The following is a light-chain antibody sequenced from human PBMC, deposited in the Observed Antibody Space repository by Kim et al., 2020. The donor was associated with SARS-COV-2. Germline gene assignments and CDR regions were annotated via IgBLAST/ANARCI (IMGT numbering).Light chain of an antibody. J-gene: IGLJ2*01. Sequence: VSPGQTVSISCSGERLGNKYAFGYQQRSGQSPVLVIYQGDKRPSGIPARFSGFLSGNTATLTISGTQPMDEADYYCQAWDSSTAIFGGGTQLTVL. CDR2: QGD. CDR3: QAWDSSTAI. V-gene: IGLV3-1*01. CDR1: RLGNKY.